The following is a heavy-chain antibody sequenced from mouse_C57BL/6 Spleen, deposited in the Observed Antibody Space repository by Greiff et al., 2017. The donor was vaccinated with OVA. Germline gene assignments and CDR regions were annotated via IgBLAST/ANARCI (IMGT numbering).Heavy chain of an antibody. J-gene: IGHJ3*01. CDR1: GYTFTSYW. CDR2: IDPSDSYT. Sequence: VQLQQSGAELVKPGASVKLSCKASGYTFTSYWMQWVKQRPGQGLEWIGEIDPSDSYTNYNQKFKGKATLTVDTSSSTAYMQLSSLTSEDSAVYYCAGGVTWKFAYWGQGTLVTVSA. V-gene: IGHV1-50*01. CDR3: AGGVTWKFAY. D-gene: IGHD2-3*01.